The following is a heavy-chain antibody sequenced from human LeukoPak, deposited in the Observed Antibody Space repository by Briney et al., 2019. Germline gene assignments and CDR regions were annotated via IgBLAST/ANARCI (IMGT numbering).Heavy chain of an antibody. CDR2: INWNGGST. D-gene: IGHD3-10*01. CDR1: GFTFDDYG. J-gene: IGHJ4*02. CDR3: ARTGSYYYGSGSYWNPFDY. Sequence: GGSLRLSCAASGFTFDDYGMSWVRQAPGKGLEWVSGINWNGGSTGYADSVKGRFTISRDNAKNSLYLQMNSLRAEDTALYHCARTGSYYYGSGSYWNPFDYWGQGTLDTVSS. V-gene: IGHV3-20*01.